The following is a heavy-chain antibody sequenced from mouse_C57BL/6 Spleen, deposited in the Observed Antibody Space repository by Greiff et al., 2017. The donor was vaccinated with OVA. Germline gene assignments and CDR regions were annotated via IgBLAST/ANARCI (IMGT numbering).Heavy chain of an antibody. CDR1: GYTFTSYW. Sequence: QVQLQQPGAELVRPGTSVKLSCKASGYTFTSYWMHWVKQRPGQGLEWIGVIDPSDSYTNSNQKFKGKATLTVDTSSSTAYMQLSSLTSEDSAVYYCAPITTVVHYWGQGTTLTVSS. D-gene: IGHD1-1*01. J-gene: IGHJ2*01. V-gene: IGHV1-59*01. CDR3: APITTVVHY. CDR2: IDPSDSYT.